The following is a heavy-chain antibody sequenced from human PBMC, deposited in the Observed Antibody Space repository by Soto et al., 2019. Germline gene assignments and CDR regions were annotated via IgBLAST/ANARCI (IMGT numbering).Heavy chain of an antibody. CDR3: AKDHSGYAPEYFEH. Sequence: EVQLLESGGGLVQPGGSLRLSCAASGFTFTTSAMSWVRQAPGKGLEWVSGINFSSGSTYYADSVKGRFTISRDNSKNTLHLQMNSLRAKDTAVYYCAKDHSGYAPEYFEHWGQGTLVTVSS. V-gene: IGHV3-23*01. D-gene: IGHD5-12*01. CDR2: INFSSGST. CDR1: GFTFTTSA. J-gene: IGHJ1*01.